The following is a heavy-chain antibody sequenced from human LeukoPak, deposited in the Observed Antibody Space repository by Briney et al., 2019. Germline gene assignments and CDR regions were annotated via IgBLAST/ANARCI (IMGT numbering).Heavy chain of an antibody. D-gene: IGHD6-19*01. CDR2: IYYSGST. CDR3: ASQGAGTGVSDY. J-gene: IGHJ4*02. CDR1: GGSISSYY. Sequence: SETLSLTCTVSGGSISSYYWSWIRQPPGKGLEWIGYIYYSGSTNYNPSLKSRVTISVDTSKNQFSLKLSSVTAADTAAYYCASQGAGTGVSDYWGQGTLVTVSS. V-gene: IGHV4-59*01.